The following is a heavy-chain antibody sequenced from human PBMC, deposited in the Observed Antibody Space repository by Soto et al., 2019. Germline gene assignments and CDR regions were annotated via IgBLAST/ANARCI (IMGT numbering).Heavy chain of an antibody. D-gene: IGHD3-10*01. Sequence: QITLKESGPTLVKPTQTLTLTCTFSGFSLSTSGVGVGWIRQPPGKALEWLALIYWNDDKRYSPSLKSRLTITKDTSKHQVVLTMTNMDPVDTATYYCATYYYGSGSITFDYWGQGTLVTVSS. CDR3: ATYYYGSGSITFDY. V-gene: IGHV2-5*01. J-gene: IGHJ4*02. CDR2: IYWNDDK. CDR1: GFSLSTSGVG.